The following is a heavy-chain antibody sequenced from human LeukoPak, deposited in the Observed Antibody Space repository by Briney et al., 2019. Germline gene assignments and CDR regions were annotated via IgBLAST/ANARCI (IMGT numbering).Heavy chain of an antibody. V-gene: IGHV4-59*11. Sequence: SETMSLTCTVSGGSISSHYWSWIRQPPGKGLEWIAYLFDSVNTKDNPSLQSRLTLSADTSKNQFSLRLSSVTAADTAVYYCATIKRGSIFGYFDFWGQGIKVTVSS. J-gene: IGHJ4*02. D-gene: IGHD5-18*01. CDR1: GGSISSHY. CDR3: ATIKRGSIFGYFDF. CDR2: LFDSVNT.